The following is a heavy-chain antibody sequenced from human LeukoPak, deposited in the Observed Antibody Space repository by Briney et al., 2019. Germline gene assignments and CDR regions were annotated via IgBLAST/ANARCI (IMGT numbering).Heavy chain of an antibody. CDR2: IKQDGSEK. CDR3: AKDDYYDTSGYRD. Sequence: GGSLRLSCAASGFTFSSYWMSWVRQAPGKGLEWVANIKQDGSEKYYADSVKGRFTISRDNSKNTLYLQMNSLRAEDTAVYYCAKDDYYDTSGYRDWGQGTLVTVSS. D-gene: IGHD3-22*01. CDR1: GFTFSSYW. J-gene: IGHJ4*02. V-gene: IGHV3-7*01.